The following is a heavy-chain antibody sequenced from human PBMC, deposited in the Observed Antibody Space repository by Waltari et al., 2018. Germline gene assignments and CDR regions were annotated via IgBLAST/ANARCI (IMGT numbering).Heavy chain of an antibody. D-gene: IGHD3-3*01. J-gene: IGHJ4*02. Sequence: QVYLLASGGGVVQPGRSLRLSCAASDVTPSTYRMPRPRQAPGKGLESVAFLHYEGSFSLYADSVRGRFTISRDSSKNTLYLEMTNLRTEDTAIYYCANNPYCAPARCLREWDYWGLGTPVYVSS. V-gene: IGHV3-30*02. CDR2: LHYEGSFS. CDR1: DVTPSTYR. CDR3: ANNPYCAPARCLREWDY.